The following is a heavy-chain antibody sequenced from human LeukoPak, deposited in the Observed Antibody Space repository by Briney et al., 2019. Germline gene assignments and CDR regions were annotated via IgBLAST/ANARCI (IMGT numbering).Heavy chain of an antibody. Sequence: ASVKVSCKASGYTFTGYYMHWVRQAPGQGLEWMGRINPNSGGTNYAQKFQGRVTMTRDTSISTAYMEPSRLRSDDTAVYYCATFSDCSGGSCYLFDYWGQGTLVTVSS. V-gene: IGHV1-2*06. CDR3: ATFSDCSGGSCYLFDY. D-gene: IGHD2-15*01. J-gene: IGHJ4*02. CDR1: GYTFTGYY. CDR2: INPNSGGT.